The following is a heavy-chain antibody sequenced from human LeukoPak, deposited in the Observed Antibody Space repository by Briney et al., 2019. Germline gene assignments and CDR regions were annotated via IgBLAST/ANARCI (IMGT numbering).Heavy chain of an antibody. D-gene: IGHD3-22*01. CDR2: INPNSGGT. Sequence: GASVKVSCKASGYTFTGYYMHWVRQAPGQGLEWMGWINPNSGGTNYAQKFQGRVTMTRDTSISTAYMELSRLRSDDTAVYYCARGVNMIVAGTAFDYWGQGTLVTVSS. CDR3: ARGVNMIVAGTAFDY. V-gene: IGHV1-2*02. J-gene: IGHJ4*02. CDR1: GYTFTGYY.